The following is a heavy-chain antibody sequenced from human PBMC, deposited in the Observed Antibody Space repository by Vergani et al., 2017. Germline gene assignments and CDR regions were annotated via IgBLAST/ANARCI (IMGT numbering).Heavy chain of an antibody. J-gene: IGHJ6*02. CDR1: GDSISSNNC. CDR3: ARHRGDYDRGGMDV. Sequence: QVQLQESGPGLVKPPGTLSLTCAVSGDSISSNNCWTWVRQPPGKGLEWIGEICHTEDTKYSPSLKSRVTVSVDTSKSQFSLKLSSVTAADTAVYYCARHRGDYDRGGMDVWGQGTTVTVSS. CDR2: ICHTEDT. D-gene: IGHD4-17*01. V-gene: IGHV4-4*03.